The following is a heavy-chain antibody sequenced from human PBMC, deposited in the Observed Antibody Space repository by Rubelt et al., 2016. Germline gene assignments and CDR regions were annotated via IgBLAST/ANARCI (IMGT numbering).Heavy chain of an antibody. CDR1: GYSITSAYY. V-gene: IGHV4-38-2*02. CDR3: ARLQWELSTIDF. Sequence: QVQLQESGPGLVKPSETLSLTCNVSGYSITSAYYWAWIRQPPGKGLEWIGNIHHNDNTYYNPSVRSRVTISVDTSKNQFSLKLSSGTAAATSVYYCARLQWELSTIDFWGQGTLVTVSS. D-gene: IGHD1-26*01. J-gene: IGHJ4*02. CDR2: IHHNDNT.